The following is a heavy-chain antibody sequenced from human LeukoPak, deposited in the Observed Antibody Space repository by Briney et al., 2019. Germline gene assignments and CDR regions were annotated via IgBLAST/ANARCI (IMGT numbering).Heavy chain of an antibody. CDR3: AKGDWGDY. Sequence: GGSLRLSCAASGFTFSSYSMNWVRQAPGKGLEWVSSISSSSSYIYYADSVKGRFTISRDNSNNTLYLQMSSLRADDTAVYYCAKGDWGDYWGQGTLVTVSS. D-gene: IGHD7-27*01. J-gene: IGHJ4*02. CDR1: GFTFSSYS. CDR2: ISSSSSYI. V-gene: IGHV3-21*04.